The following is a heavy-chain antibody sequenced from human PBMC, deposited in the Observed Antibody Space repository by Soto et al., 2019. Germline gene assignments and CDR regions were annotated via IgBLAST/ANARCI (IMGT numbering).Heavy chain of an antibody. Sequence: QVQLVESGGGVVQPGRSLRLSCAASGFTFSSYAMHWVRQAPGKGLEWVVTISYDGNNEYYADSVKGRFTISRDSSKNTLYLQMNSLRAEDTAVYYCARDKTPWNYYYYGMDVWGQGTTVTVSS. CDR2: ISYDGNNE. D-gene: IGHD1-1*01. J-gene: IGHJ6*02. CDR1: GFTFSSYA. CDR3: ARDKTPWNYYYYGMDV. V-gene: IGHV3-30-3*01.